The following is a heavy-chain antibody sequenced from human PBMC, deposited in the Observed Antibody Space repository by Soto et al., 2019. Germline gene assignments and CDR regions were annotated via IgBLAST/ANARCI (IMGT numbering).Heavy chain of an antibody. D-gene: IGHD3-10*01. CDR1: GYTFTGYY. V-gene: IGHV1-18*04. Sequence: ASVKVSCKASGYTFTGYYMHWVRQAPGQGLEWMGWISAYNGNTNYAQKLQGRVTMTTDTSTSTAYMELRSLRSDDTAVYYCARDSPHLLKASGSFWGQGTLVTVSS. CDR2: ISAYNGNT. CDR3: ARDSPHLLKASGSF. J-gene: IGHJ4*02.